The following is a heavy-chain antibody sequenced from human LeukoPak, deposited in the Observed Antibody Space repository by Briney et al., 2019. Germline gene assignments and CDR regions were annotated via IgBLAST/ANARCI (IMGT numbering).Heavy chain of an antibody. J-gene: IGHJ6*02. CDR1: GGSISSYY. D-gene: IGHD2-2*01. CDR3: ASSTRSNMDV. V-gene: IGHV4-59*12. Sequence: SETLSLTCTVSGGSISSYYWSWIRQPPGKGLEWIGYIYYSGSTNYNPSLKSRVTISVDTSKNQFSLKLSSVTAADTAVYYCASSTRSNMDVWGQGTTVTVSS. CDR2: IYYSGST.